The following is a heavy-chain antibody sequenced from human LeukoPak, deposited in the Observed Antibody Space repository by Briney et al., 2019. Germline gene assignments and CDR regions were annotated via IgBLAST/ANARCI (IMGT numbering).Heavy chain of an antibody. CDR3: AKDILSSGYYYFDY. J-gene: IGHJ4*02. Sequence: GGSLRLSCAASGFTFSSYAMSWVRQAPGRGLEWVSAISGSGGSTYYADSVKGRFTISRDNSKNTLYLQMNSLRAEDTAVYYCAKDILSSGYYYFDYWGQGTLVTVSS. V-gene: IGHV3-23*01. CDR1: GFTFSSYA. D-gene: IGHD3-22*01. CDR2: ISGSGGST.